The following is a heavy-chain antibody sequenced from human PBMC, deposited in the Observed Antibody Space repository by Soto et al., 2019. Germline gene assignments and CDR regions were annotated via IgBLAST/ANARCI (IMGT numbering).Heavy chain of an antibody. V-gene: IGHV3-23*01. Sequence: EVQLLESGGGLVQPGGALRLSCAASGFTFSSHAMSWVRQAPGKGLEWVSSISAGGDGAYYADSVKGRFTISRANSNNTLYLQMNSLRTEDPAVYYCARDLWWYLHWGQGTLVTVSS. CDR2: ISAGGDGA. D-gene: IGHD2-15*01. CDR3: ARDLWWYLH. J-gene: IGHJ4*02. CDR1: GFTFSSHA.